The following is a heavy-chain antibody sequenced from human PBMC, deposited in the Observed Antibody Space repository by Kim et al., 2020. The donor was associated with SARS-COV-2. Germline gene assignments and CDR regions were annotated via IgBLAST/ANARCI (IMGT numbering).Heavy chain of an antibody. D-gene: IGHD1-26*01. CDR2: T. Sequence: TFYAASVEGRFTISRDISKNTLYLQMNSLRAEDTALYYCAKTSAGTYDSWGPGTLVTVSS. V-gene: IGHV3-23*01. CDR3: AKTSAGTYDS. J-gene: IGHJ4*02.